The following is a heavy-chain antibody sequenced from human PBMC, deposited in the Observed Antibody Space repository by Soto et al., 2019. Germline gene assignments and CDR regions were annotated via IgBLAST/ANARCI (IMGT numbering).Heavy chain of an antibody. CDR1: GFTFSSYA. V-gene: IGHV3-30-3*01. CDR2: ISYDGSNK. CDR3: ARDGAAGRFEDYYYGMDV. J-gene: IGHJ6*02. D-gene: IGHD6-13*01. Sequence: GGSLRLSCAASGFTFSSYAIHWVRQAPGKGLEWVAVISYDGSNKYYADSVKGRFTISRDDSKNTPYLQMNSLRAEDTAVYYCARDGAAGRFEDYYYGMDVWGQGTTVTVSS.